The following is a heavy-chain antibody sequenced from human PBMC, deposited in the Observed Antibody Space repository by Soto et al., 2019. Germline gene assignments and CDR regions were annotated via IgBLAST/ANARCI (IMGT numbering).Heavy chain of an antibody. J-gene: IGHJ3*02. Sequence: PGGSLRLSCAASGFIVSSTYMSWVRQAPGKGLEWVSIIYSGGNTYYADSVKGRFTISRDNSENTLYLQMNSLRAEDTAVYYCARNPSVSESEVYDIWGLGTMVTVSS. CDR1: GFIVSSTY. D-gene: IGHD3-10*01. CDR2: IYSGGNT. CDR3: ARNPSVSESEVYDI. V-gene: IGHV3-53*01.